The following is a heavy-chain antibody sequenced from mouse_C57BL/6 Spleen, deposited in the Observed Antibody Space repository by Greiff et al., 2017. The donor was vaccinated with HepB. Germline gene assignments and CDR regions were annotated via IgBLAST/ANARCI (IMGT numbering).Heavy chain of an antibody. V-gene: IGHV1-15*01. D-gene: IGHD1-1*01. CDR2: IDPETGGT. Sequence: QVQLQQSGAELVRPGASVTLSCKASGYTFTDYEMHWVKQTPVHGLEWIGAIDPETGGTAYNQKFKGKAILTADNSSSTSYRELRSLTSEDSAVYYCTRAEVLLRSSWFADWGQGTLVTVDA. J-gene: IGHJ3*01. CDR1: GYTFTDYE. CDR3: TRAEVLLRSSWFAD.